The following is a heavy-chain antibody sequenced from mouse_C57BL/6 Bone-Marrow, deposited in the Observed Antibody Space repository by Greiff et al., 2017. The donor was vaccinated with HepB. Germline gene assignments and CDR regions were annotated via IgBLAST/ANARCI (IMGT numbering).Heavy chain of an antibody. CDR2: INPNNGGT. D-gene: IGHD2-1*01. Sequence: VQLQQSGPELVKPGASVKISCKASGYTFTDYYMNWVKQSHGKSLEWIGDINPNNGGTSYNQKFKGKATLTVDKSSSTAYMELRSLTSEDSAVYYCARPRGVYYIHVDVWGTGTTVTVSS. V-gene: IGHV1-26*01. CDR1: GYTFTDYY. J-gene: IGHJ1*03. CDR3: ARPRGVYYIHVDV.